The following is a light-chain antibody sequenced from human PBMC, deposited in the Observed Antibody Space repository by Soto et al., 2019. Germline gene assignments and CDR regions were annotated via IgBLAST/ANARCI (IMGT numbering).Light chain of an antibody. CDR3: SSYTSSSPYV. CDR2: EVS. Sequence: QSVLTQPASVSGSPGQSITISCTGTRSDVGGYNYVSWYQQHPGKAPKLMIYEVSHRPSGASNRFSGSKSGNTASLTISGLQAEDEADYYCSSYTSSSPYVFGTGTKVTVL. J-gene: IGLJ1*01. CDR1: RSDVGGYNY. V-gene: IGLV2-14*01.